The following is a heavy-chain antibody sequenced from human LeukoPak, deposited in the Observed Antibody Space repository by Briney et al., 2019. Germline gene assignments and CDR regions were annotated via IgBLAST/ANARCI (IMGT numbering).Heavy chain of an antibody. CDR3: ARGVVVAATQHYYYGMDV. CDR1: GGSISSYY. CDR2: IYYSGST. V-gene: IGHV4-59*01. D-gene: IGHD2-15*01. Sequence: SETLSLTCTVSGGSISSYYWSWIRQPPGKGLGWIGYIYYSGSTNYNPSLKSRVTISVDTSKNQFSLKLSSVTAADTAVYYCARGVVVAATQHYYYGMDVWGQGTTVTVSS. J-gene: IGHJ6*02.